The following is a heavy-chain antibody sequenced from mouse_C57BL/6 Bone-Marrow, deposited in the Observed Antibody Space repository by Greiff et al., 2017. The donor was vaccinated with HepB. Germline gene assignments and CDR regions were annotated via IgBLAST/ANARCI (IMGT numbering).Heavy chain of an antibody. J-gene: IGHJ1*03. CDR2: INSDGGST. CDR3: ARHELGRDWYFDV. D-gene: IGHD4-1*01. CDR1: EYEFPSHD. V-gene: IGHV5-2*03. Sequence: EVKLEESGGGLVQPGESLKLSCESNEYEFPSHDMSWVRKTPEKRLELVAAINSDGGSTYYPDTMERRVIISRDNTKKTLYLQMSSLRSEDTALYYCARHELGRDWYFDVWGTGTTVTVSS.